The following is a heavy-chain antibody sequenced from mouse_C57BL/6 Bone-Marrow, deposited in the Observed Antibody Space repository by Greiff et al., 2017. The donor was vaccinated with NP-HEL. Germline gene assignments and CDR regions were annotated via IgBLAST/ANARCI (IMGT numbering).Heavy chain of an antibody. CDR3: TIGGDY. J-gene: IGHJ2*01. CDR1: GFNIKDDY. Sequence: EVKVVESGAELVRPGASVKLSCTASGFNIKDDYMHWVKQRPEQGLEWIGWIDPENGDTEYASKFQGKATITADTSSNTAYLQLSSQTSEDTAVYYCTIGGDYWGQGTTLTVSS. V-gene: IGHV14-4*01. CDR2: IDPENGDT. D-gene: IGHD3-3*01.